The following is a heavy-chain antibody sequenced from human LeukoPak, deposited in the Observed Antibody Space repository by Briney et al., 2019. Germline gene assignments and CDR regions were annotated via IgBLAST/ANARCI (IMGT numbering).Heavy chain of an antibody. J-gene: IGHJ4*02. CDR3: ARTYYYGSGSYSFDY. CDR2: IYYSGST. CDR1: GGSISSSSYY. V-gene: IGHV4-39*01. Sequence: SETLSLTCTVSGGSISSSSYYWGRIRQPPGKGREWIGSIYYSGSTYYNPSLKSRVTISVDTSKNQFSLKLSSVTAADTAVYYCARTYYYGSGSYSFDYWGQGTLVTVSS. D-gene: IGHD3-10*01.